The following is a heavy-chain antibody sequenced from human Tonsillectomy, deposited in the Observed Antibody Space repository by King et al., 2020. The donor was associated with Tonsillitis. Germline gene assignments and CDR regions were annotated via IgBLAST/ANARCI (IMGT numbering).Heavy chain of an antibody. J-gene: IGHJ4*02. CDR3: AKDLLYSSGWYIDYYFDY. CDR2: ISGGGGST. V-gene: IGHV3-23*04. CDR1: GFTFSSYA. Sequence: VQLVESGGGLVHPGGSLRLSCAASGFTFSSYAMSWVRQAPGKGLEWVSAISGGGGSTYYADSVKGRFTISRDNSKNTLYLQMNSLRAEDTAVYYCAKDLLYSSGWYIDYYFDYWGQGTLVTVSS. D-gene: IGHD6-19*01.